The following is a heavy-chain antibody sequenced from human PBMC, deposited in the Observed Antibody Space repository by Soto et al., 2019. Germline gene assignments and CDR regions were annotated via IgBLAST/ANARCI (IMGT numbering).Heavy chain of an antibody. Sequence: GGSLRLSCAVSGFTFSSYWMSWVRQAPGKGLEWVANIKQDGSEKYYVDSVNGRFTISRDNAKNSLHLQMNSLRAEDTAVYYCARDESYDILTGYYTPQRFDYWGQGSLVTVSS. CDR1: GFTFSSYW. CDR2: IKQDGSEK. CDR3: ARDESYDILTGYYTPQRFDY. V-gene: IGHV3-7*01. J-gene: IGHJ4*02. D-gene: IGHD3-9*01.